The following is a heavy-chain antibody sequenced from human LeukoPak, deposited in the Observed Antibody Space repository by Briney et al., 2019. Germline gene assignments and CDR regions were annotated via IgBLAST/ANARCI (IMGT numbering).Heavy chain of an antibody. J-gene: IGHJ3*02. V-gene: IGHV4-59*10. CDR1: GGSFSGYY. Sequence: SETLSLTCAVYGGSFSGYYWTWIRQPAGKGLEWIGRIYTTGSTNYNPSLKSRVTMSVDTSENQFSLKLSSVTAADTAVYYCARPSSVGRITMIVDGGQGAFDIWGQGTMVTVSS. CDR2: IYTTGST. CDR3: ARPSSVGRITMIVDGGQGAFDI. D-gene: IGHD3-22*01.